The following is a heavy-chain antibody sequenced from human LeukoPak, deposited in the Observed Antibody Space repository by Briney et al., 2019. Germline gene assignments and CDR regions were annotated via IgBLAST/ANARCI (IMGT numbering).Heavy chain of an antibody. CDR3: AKAGRDYDFWSGYYDY. CDR1: GFTFSSYA. J-gene: IGHJ4*02. V-gene: IGHV3-23*01. D-gene: IGHD3-3*01. Sequence: GGSLRLSCAASGFTFSSYAMSWVRQAPGKGLEWVSAISGSGGSTYYADSVKGRFTISRDNSKNTLYLQMNSLRAEDTAVYYCAKAGRDYDFWSGYYDYWGQGTLVTVSS. CDR2: ISGSGGST.